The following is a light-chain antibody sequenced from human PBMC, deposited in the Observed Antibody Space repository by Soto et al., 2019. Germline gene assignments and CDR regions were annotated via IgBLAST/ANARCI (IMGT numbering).Light chain of an antibody. CDR2: DAS. CDR1: QDISYF. CDR3: QQYDNLPMYT. Sequence: DIQMTQSPSSLSASVGDRVTIICQASQDISYFLNWYKQKPGKAPKLLIYDASNLETGVPSRFNGSRSGADFTFNIRSLEPEDMAEYYCQQYDNLPMYTFGQGTKLEIK. V-gene: IGKV1-33*01. J-gene: IGKJ2*01.